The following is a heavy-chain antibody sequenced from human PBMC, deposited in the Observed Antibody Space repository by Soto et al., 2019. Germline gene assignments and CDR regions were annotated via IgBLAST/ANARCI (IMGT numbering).Heavy chain of an antibody. CDR2: INHSGST. CDR3: ARVKKAVWFDP. Sequence: QVQLQQWGAGLLKPSETLSLTCAVYGGSFSGYYWSWIRQPPGKGLEWIGEINHSGSTNYNPSLKRRVTISVDTSKNQFSLKLSSVTAADTAVYYCARVKKAVWFDPWGQGTLVTVSS. CDR1: GGSFSGYY. J-gene: IGHJ5*02. V-gene: IGHV4-34*01.